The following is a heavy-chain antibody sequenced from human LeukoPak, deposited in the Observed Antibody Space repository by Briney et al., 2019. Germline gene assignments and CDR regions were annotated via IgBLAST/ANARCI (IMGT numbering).Heavy chain of an antibody. CDR1: GDAFSSYG. Sequence: SVKVSCKASGDAFSSYGISWVRQAPGQGLEWVGRIIPIFGTANYAQKFQGRVTITTDESTSTAYMELSSLRSEDTAVYYCARSPALRYCSSTSCPMFAFDIWGQGTMVTVSS. CDR2: IIPIFGTA. CDR3: ARSPALRYCSSTSCPMFAFDI. J-gene: IGHJ3*02. D-gene: IGHD2-2*01. V-gene: IGHV1-69*05.